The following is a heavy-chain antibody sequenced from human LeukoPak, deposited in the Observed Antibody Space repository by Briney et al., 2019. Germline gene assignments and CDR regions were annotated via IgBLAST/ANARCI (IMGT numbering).Heavy chain of an antibody. CDR3: AKETKYDFWSGYYLY. Sequence: GGSLRLSCAASGFTFSSYAMSWVRQAPGKGLEWVSAISGSGGSTYYADPVKGRFTISRDNSKNTLYLQMNSLRAEDTAVYYCAKETKYDFWSGYYLYWGQGTLVTVSS. V-gene: IGHV3-23*01. J-gene: IGHJ4*02. CDR1: GFTFSSYA. CDR2: ISGSGGST. D-gene: IGHD3-3*01.